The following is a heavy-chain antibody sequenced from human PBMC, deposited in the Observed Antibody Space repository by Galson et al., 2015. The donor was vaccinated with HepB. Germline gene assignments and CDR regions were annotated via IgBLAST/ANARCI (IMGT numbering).Heavy chain of an antibody. Sequence: SVKVSCKASGYTFTNYPMHWVRQAPGQRLEWMGWINAGNGETKYSQEFQGRLTITRDTSASTAYMELSSLRSEDTAVYYCARDSLSYMDVWGKGTTVTVSS. D-gene: IGHD3-10*01. V-gene: IGHV1-3*01. J-gene: IGHJ6*03. CDR1: GYTFTNYP. CDR2: INAGNGET. CDR3: ARDSLSYMDV.